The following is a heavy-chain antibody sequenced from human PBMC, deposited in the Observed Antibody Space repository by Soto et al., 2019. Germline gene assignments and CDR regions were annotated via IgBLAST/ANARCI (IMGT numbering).Heavy chain of an antibody. CDR2: IYHSGST. CDR3: ASTDYYDSSGYSY. Sequence: QLQLQESGSGLVKPSQTLSLTCAVSGGSISSGGYSWSWIRQPPGKGLEWIGYIYHSGSTYYNPSLKSRVTISVDRSKNQFSLKLSSVTAADTAVYYCASTDYYDSSGYSYWGQGTPVTVSS. D-gene: IGHD3-22*01. J-gene: IGHJ4*02. V-gene: IGHV4-30-2*01. CDR1: GGSISSGGYS.